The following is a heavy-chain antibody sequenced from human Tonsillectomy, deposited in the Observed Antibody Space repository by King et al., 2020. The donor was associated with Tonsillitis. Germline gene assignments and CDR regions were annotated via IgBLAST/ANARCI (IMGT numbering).Heavy chain of an antibody. Sequence: QLVQSGAEVKKPGASVKVSCKASGYTFTDYYINWVRQAPGQGLEWMGWINPISGGTNFAQKFQGSVTMTREKSISTAYMALNRLRSDDTAVYYCARDRSRYDIWNAFDIWGQGTMVTVSS. CDR2: INPISGGT. CDR1: GYTFTDYY. V-gene: IGHV1-2*02. J-gene: IGHJ3*02. D-gene: IGHD3-3*01. CDR3: ARDRSRYDIWNAFDI.